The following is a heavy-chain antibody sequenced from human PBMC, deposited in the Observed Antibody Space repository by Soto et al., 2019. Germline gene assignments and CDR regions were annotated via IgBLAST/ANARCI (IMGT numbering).Heavy chain of an antibody. Sequence: EMQLLESGGDLVQPGGSLRLSCAASGFTFSSYAMSWVRQAPGKGPEWVSSISSSGGNTYYADSVKGRFTISRDNSRDTVDLQMNSLRAEDTAVYYCAKDRLATGIAVRFDPWGQGTLVTVSS. J-gene: IGHJ5*02. CDR3: AKDRLATGIAVRFDP. CDR2: ISSSGGNT. CDR1: GFTFSSYA. D-gene: IGHD2-21*01. V-gene: IGHV3-23*01.